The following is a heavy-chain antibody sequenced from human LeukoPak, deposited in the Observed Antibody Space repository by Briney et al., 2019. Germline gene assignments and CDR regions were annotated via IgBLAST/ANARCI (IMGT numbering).Heavy chain of an antibody. CDR2: IYYGGST. V-gene: IGHV4-4*02. CDR3: ASARYDYVWGSYRWVPDAFDI. D-gene: IGHD3-16*02. CDR1: GGSISSSNW. Sequence: SETLSLTCAVSGGSISSSNWWSWVRQPPGKGLEWLGEIYYGGSTNYNTSLKSRVTISVDTSKNQFSLKLSSVTAADTAVYYCASARYDYVWGSYRWVPDAFDIWGQGTMVTVSS. J-gene: IGHJ3*02.